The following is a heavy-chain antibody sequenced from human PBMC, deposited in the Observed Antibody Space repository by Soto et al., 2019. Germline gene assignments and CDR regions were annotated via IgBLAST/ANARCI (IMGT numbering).Heavy chain of an antibody. CDR2: INRDGSVT. V-gene: IGHV3-7*01. D-gene: IGHD2-15*01. CDR1: GFTFIDSW. CDR3: VKESRSGGSW. Sequence: GGSLRLSCVASGFTFIDSWMTWVRQVPGKGLEWVANINRDGSVTNYVDSMGVRFTISRDNARSLVYLHMTSLRTEDTAIYHCVKESRSGGSWWGQGSLVTVSS. J-gene: IGHJ4*02.